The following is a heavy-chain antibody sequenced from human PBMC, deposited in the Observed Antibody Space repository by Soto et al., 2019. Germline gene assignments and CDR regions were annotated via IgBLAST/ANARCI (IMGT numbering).Heavy chain of an antibody. D-gene: IGHD1-1*01. V-gene: IGHV2-5*02. Sequence: QITLKESGPTLVKPTQTLTLTCTFSGFSLSTSGVGVGWIRQPPGKTLEWLALIYWDDDKRYSPSLKSRLTITKDTSKNQVVLTMTNMDPVDTATYYCAHAGDGYNLADYWGQGTLVTVSS. CDR3: AHAGDGYNLADY. CDR2: IYWDDDK. CDR1: GFSLSTSGVG. J-gene: IGHJ4*02.